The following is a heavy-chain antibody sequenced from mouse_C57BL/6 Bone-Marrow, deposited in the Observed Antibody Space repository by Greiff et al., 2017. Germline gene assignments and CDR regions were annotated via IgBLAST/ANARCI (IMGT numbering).Heavy chain of an antibody. CDR1: GFSVTSSG. CDR3: AKFDGYPYAMDY. D-gene: IGHD2-3*01. J-gene: IGHJ4*01. CDR2: IWRGGST. V-gene: IGHV2-5*01. Sequence: QVQLQQSGPGLVQPSQSLSITCTVSGFSVTSSGVHWVRQSPGKGLEWLGVIWRGGSTDYNAAFMSILSITKDNSKSQVFFKMNSLQAYDTAIYYCAKFDGYPYAMDYWGQGTSVTVAA.